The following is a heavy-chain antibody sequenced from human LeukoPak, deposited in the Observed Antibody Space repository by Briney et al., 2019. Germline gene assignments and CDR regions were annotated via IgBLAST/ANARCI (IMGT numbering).Heavy chain of an antibody. CDR3: ARDVLEGRSTWNNRFDP. CDR1: GDSVASNSVA. Sequence: SQTLSLTCAISGDSVASNSVAWNWIRQSPSRGLEWLGRTFYRSKWYNHYAVSVKSRISINADTSKNQFSLQLNSVTPADTAVYYCARDVLEGRSTWNNRFDPWGQGSLVTVSS. V-gene: IGHV6-1*01. J-gene: IGHJ5*02. D-gene: IGHD1-1*01. CDR2: TFYRSKWYN.